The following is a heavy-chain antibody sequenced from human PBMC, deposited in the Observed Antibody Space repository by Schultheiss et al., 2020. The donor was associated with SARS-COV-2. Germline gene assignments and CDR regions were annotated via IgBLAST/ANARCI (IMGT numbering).Heavy chain of an antibody. V-gene: IGHV6-1*01. CDR2: TYYRSKWYN. J-gene: IGHJ6*02. CDR3: ARAGGRWNYRGYYYYGMDV. Sequence: SQTLSLTCAISGDSVSSNSAAWNWIRQSPSRGLEWLGRTYYRSKWYNDYAVSVKSRITINPDTSKNQFSLQLNSVTPEDTAVYYCARAGGRWNYRGYYYYGMDVWGQGTTVTVSS. D-gene: IGHD1-7*01. CDR1: GDSVSSNSAA.